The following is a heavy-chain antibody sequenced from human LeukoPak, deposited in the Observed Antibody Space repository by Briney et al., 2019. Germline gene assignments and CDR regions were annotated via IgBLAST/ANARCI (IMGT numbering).Heavy chain of an antibody. J-gene: IGHJ4*02. CDR3: ARDSAMVRGRPYYFDY. D-gene: IGHD3-10*01. Sequence: VASVKVSCKASGYTLTDYYVHWARQAPGQGLEWIGWINPNSGVTHYPRNFQDRVTVTTDTSINTAYMELSSLRSDDTAVYYCARDSAMVRGRPYYFDYWGQGTLVTVSS. CDR1: GYTLTDYY. V-gene: IGHV1-2*02. CDR2: INPNSGVT.